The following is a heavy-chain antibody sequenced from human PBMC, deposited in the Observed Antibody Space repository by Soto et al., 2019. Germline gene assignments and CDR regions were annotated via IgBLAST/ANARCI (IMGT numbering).Heavy chain of an antibody. V-gene: IGHV1-69*01. CDR2: IIPISGTA. J-gene: IGHJ6*02. CDR3: ARAQGSSTSLEIYFYYYYGMDG. Sequence: QVQLVQSGAEVKKPGSSVKVSCKASGGTFSNYAISWVRQAPGQGLAWLGGIIPISGTANYAQKFQGRVTITAGEATSTAYMELSSRRSEDTAVYYCARAQGSSTSLEIYFYYYYGMDGWGQGTTVTVSS. CDR1: GGTFSNYA. D-gene: IGHD2-2*01.